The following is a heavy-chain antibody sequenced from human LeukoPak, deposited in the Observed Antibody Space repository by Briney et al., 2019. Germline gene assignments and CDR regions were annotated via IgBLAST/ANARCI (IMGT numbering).Heavy chain of an antibody. Sequence: PGGSLRLSCAASGFTFSSYWMSWVRQAPGKGLEWVANIKQDGSEKYYVDSVKGRFTISRDNAKNSLYLQMNSLRAEDTAVYYCASTRNSYCSGGSCSHYYYYYMDVWGKGTTVTISS. J-gene: IGHJ6*03. CDR2: IKQDGSEK. CDR3: ASTRNSYCSGGSCSHYYYYYMDV. D-gene: IGHD2-15*01. V-gene: IGHV3-7*01. CDR1: GFTFSSYW.